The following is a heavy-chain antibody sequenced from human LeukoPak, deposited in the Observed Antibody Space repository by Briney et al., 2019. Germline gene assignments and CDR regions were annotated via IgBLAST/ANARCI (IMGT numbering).Heavy chain of an antibody. J-gene: IGHJ4*02. CDR1: GGSFSVYH. V-gene: IGHV4-34*01. CDR3: ARGTWPLYYFDY. Sequence: PSETLSLTCAVSGGSFSVYHWSWIRQSPEKGLEWLGDISHTGNTNYNPSLKSRLTMSVDTSKTQFSLNLSSVTAADTAVYYCARGTWPLYYFDYWGQGTLVTVSS. CDR2: ISHTGNT.